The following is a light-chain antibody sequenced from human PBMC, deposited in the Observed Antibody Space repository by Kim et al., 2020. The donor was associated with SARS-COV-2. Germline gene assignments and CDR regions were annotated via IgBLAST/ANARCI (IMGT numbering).Light chain of an antibody. CDR1: ALPKKY. CDR3: YSTDFSGNHRV. CDR2: EDS. J-gene: IGLJ3*02. Sequence: SYELTQPPSVSASPGQTARITCSGEALPKKYAYWYQQKSGQAPVLVIYEDSKRPSGIPERFSASSSGTMATLTISGAQVEDEGDYYCYSTDFSGNHRVFGGGTQLTVL. V-gene: IGLV3-10*01.